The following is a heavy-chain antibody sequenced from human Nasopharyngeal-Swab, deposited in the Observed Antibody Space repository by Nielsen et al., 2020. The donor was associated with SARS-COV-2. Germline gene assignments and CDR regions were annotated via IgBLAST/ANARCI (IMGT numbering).Heavy chain of an antibody. J-gene: IGHJ3*02. V-gene: IGHV3-13*01. CDR2: IDTAGDT. CDR3: ARGNQWLRYAFDI. CDR1: GFTFSSYD. Sequence: GESLKISCAASGFTFSSYDMHWVRQATGKGLEWVSAIDTAGDTYYPGSVKGRFTISRENAKNSLYLQMNSLRAGDTAVYYCARGNQWLRYAFDIWGQGTMVTVSS. D-gene: IGHD6-19*01.